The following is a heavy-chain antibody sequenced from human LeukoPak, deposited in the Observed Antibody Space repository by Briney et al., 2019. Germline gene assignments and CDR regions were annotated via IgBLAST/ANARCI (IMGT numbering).Heavy chain of an antibody. V-gene: IGHV1-69*06. CDR2: IIPIFGTA. CDR1: GGTFSSYA. CDR3: ARRPYCSSTSCYFDY. J-gene: IGHJ4*02. Sequence: SVKVACKASGGTFSSYAISWVRQAPGQGLEWMGGIIPIFGTANYAQKFQGRVTITADKSTSTAYMELSSLRSEDTAVYYCARRPYCSSTSCYFDYWGQGTLVTVSS. D-gene: IGHD2-2*01.